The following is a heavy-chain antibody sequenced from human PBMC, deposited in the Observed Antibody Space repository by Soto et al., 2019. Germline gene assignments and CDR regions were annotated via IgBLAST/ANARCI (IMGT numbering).Heavy chain of an antibody. J-gene: IGHJ4*02. CDR2: ISGSGGST. CDR3: SKDLGYGDYQDY. V-gene: IGHV3-23*01. Sequence: EVQLLESGGGLVQPGGSLRLSCAASGFTFSSYAMSWVRQAPGKGLEWVSAISGSGGSTYYADSVKGRFTISRDNSKNTLYLQMNSLRAEDTAVYYCSKDLGYGDYQDYWGQGTLVTVSS. CDR1: GFTFSSYA. D-gene: IGHD4-17*01.